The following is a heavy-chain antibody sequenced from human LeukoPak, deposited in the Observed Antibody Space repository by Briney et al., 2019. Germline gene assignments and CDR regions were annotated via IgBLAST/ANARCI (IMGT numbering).Heavy chain of an antibody. CDR1: GFTFSSYE. V-gene: IGHV3-48*03. D-gene: IGHD1-26*01. Sequence: GGSLRLSCAASGFTFSSYEMNWVRQAPGKGLEWVSYISSSGSTIYYADSVKGRFTISRDNAKNSLYLQMNSLRAEDTAVYYCTKGVVGAKPPWYFDLWGRGTLVTVSS. CDR2: ISSSGSTI. J-gene: IGHJ2*01. CDR3: TKGVVGAKPPWYFDL.